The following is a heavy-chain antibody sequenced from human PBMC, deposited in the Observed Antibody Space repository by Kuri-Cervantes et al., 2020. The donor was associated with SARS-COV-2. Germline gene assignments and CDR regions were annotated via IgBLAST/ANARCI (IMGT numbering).Heavy chain of an antibody. V-gene: IGHV1-45*02. CDR1: GDTFTYRF. D-gene: IGHD4/OR15-4a*01. CDR3: ARSGPGAISREDGALDN. J-gene: IGHJ3*02. Sequence: SVKVSCKASGDTFTYRFLHWVRQAPGQAPEWMGWITPFNGNTKYAQKFQDRVTITRDRSMNTAYMELSSLRSEDTAMYYCARSGPGAISREDGALDNWGQGTMVTVSS. CDR2: ITPFNGNT.